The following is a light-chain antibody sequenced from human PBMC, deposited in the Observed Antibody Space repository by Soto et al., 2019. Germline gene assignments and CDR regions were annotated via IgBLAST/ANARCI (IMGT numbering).Light chain of an antibody. CDR1: QSVSSN. V-gene: IGKV3-15*01. Sequence: ETVMTQSPATLSVSPGERATLSCRASQSVSSNLAWYQQKPGQAPRLLTYGASTRATGIPVRFSGSGSGTELTLTISSLQSEDFAVYYCQQYSDWPPTFGQGTKVDIK. J-gene: IGKJ1*01. CDR3: QQYSDWPPT. CDR2: GAS.